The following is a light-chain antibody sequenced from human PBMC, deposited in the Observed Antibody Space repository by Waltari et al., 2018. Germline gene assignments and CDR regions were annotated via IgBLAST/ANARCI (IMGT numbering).Light chain of an antibody. V-gene: IGLV3-21*02. Sequence: SYVLTQPPSMSVAPGQTATVTCGGDNIVAKSVHWYQQRAGQAPVLVIFDDPDRPSGCPERFSGANSDNTATLTIKRVEAGDEADYFCQVWVQSDHRVVFGGGTRLTVL. CDR3: QVWVQSDHRVV. J-gene: IGLJ2*01. CDR1: NIVAKS. CDR2: DDP.